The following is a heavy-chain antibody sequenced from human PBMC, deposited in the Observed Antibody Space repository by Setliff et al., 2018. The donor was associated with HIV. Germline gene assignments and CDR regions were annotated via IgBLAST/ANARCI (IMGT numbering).Heavy chain of an antibody. D-gene: IGHD3-22*01. CDR1: GYTFISYG. CDR3: ARDWEARADYYDTSGQAQYFQH. CDR2: ISAYNGNT. V-gene: IGHV1-18*01. Sequence: ASVKVSCKASGYTFISYGISWVRQAPGQGLEWMGWISAYNGNTNYAQKLQGRVTMTTDTSTSTAYMELRSLRSDDTAVYYCARDWEARADYYDTSGQAQYFQHWGQGTLVTVSS. J-gene: IGHJ1*01.